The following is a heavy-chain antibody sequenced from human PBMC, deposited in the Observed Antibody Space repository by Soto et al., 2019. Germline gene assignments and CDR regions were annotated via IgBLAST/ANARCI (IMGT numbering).Heavy chain of an antibody. J-gene: IGHJ4*02. Sequence: PSETLSLTCTVSGGSISSYYWSWIRQPPGKGLEWIGYIYYSGSTNYNPSLKSRVTISVDTSKNQFSLKLSSVTAADTAVYYCAREGYSSTATYFDYWGQGTLVTVSS. CDR1: GGSISSYY. CDR3: AREGYSSTATYFDY. CDR2: IYYSGST. V-gene: IGHV4-59*01. D-gene: IGHD6-13*01.